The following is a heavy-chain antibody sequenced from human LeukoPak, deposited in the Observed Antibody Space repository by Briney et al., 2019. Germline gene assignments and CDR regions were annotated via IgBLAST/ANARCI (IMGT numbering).Heavy chain of an antibody. Sequence: PGGSLRLSCAASGFTFSSYSMNWVRQAPGKGLEWVSSISSSSSYIYYADSVKGRFTISRDNSKNTLYLQMNSLRAEDTAVYYCAKDNYYGSGSYFGTYNWLDPWGQGTLVTVSS. J-gene: IGHJ5*02. CDR3: AKDNYYGSGSYFGTYNWLDP. D-gene: IGHD3-10*01. V-gene: IGHV3-21*04. CDR1: GFTFSSYS. CDR2: ISSSSSYI.